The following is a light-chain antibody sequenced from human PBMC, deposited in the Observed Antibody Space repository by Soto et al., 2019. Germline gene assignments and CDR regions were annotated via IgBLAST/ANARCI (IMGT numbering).Light chain of an antibody. V-gene: IGLV1-40*01. J-gene: IGLJ2*01. CDR1: SSNIGAGFD. CDR3: QSVVV. Sequence: QSVLTQPPSVSGAPGQRVTISCTGSSSNIGAGFDVHWYQQLPGIAPKLLIYRNTIRPSGVPDRFSGSKSGTSASLAITGVQAEDEAYYCCQSVVVFGGGTKLTVL. CDR2: RNT.